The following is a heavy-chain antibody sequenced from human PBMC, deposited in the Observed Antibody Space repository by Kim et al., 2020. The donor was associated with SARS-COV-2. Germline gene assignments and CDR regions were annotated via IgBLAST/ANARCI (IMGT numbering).Heavy chain of an antibody. V-gene: IGHV3-23*01. CDR2: ISRSGGST. Sequence: GGSLRLSCAASGFTFSNYAMSWFRQAPGKGLEWVSTISRSGGSTYYADSVKGRFTISRDNSKNTLYLQMNSLRADDTAVYYCAKSYSAYHLFDYWGQGTLVTVSS. J-gene: IGHJ4*02. CDR3: AKSYSAYHLFDY. CDR1: GFTFSNYA. D-gene: IGHD5-12*01.